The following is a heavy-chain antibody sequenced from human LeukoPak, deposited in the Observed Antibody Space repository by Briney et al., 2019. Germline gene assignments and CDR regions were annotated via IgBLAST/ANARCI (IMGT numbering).Heavy chain of an antibody. D-gene: IGHD1-1*01. V-gene: IGHV3-48*01. CDR1: GFTFSSYS. J-gene: IGHJ4*02. Sequence: GGSLRLSCAASGFTFSSYSMNWVRQAPGKGLEWVSYISSSSSTIYYADSVKGRFTISRDNAKNSLYLQVNCLRAEDTAVYYCARGVPTGIDYFDYWGQGTLVTVSS. CDR3: ARGVPTGIDYFDY. CDR2: ISSSSSTI.